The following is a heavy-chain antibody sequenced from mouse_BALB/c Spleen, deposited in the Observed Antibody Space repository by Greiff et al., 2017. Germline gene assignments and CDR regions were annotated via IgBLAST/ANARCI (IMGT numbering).Heavy chain of an antibody. CDR3: ARNKDGNYDAWFAY. CDR1: GFSLTSYG. D-gene: IGHD2-1*01. V-gene: IGHV2-2*02. J-gene: IGHJ3*01. CDR2: IWSGGST. Sequence: VKLMESGPGLVQPSQSLSITCTVSGFSLTSYGVHWVRQSPGKGLEWLGVIWSGGSTDYNAAFISRLSISKDNSKSQVFFKMNSLQANDTAIYYCARNKDGNYDAWFAYWGQGTLVTVSA.